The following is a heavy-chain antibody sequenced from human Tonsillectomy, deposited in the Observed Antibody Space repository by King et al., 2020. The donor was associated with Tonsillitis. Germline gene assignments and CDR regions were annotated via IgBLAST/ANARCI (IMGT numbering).Heavy chain of an antibody. CDR3: ARQGQWYGHY. D-gene: IGHD2-15*01. V-gene: IGHV4-39*01. J-gene: IGHJ4*02. Sequence: QLQESGPGLVRPSETLSLTGTVSGDSISSSSSYWVWIRQTPGTGLEWIGNIYHTGSTYYNPSLDSRVTISVDTSKNQFSLKLRSVTAADTAVYYCARQGQWYGHYWGQGTLVTVSS. CDR2: IYHTGST. CDR1: GDSISSSSSY.